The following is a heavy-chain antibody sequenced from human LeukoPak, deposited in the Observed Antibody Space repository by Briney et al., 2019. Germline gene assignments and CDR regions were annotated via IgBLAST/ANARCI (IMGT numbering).Heavy chain of an antibody. D-gene: IGHD6-19*01. CDR1: GFTFSNSA. CDR2: LSGSGITT. Sequence: QPGGSLRLSCAASGFTFSNSAMSWVRQAPGKGLEWVSTLSGSGITTYYADSVKGRFTISRDNSKNTLYLQMNSQRAEDTAVYYCAKGIYSSGWSYFDYWGHGTLVTVSS. CDR3: AKGIYSSGWSYFDY. V-gene: IGHV3-23*01. J-gene: IGHJ4*01.